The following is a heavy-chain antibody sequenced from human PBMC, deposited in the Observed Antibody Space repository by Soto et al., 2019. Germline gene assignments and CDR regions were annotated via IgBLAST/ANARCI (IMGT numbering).Heavy chain of an antibody. CDR1: GYSFTSYW. D-gene: IGHD6-19*01. CDR3: ASGGDASGHHPFDV. CDR2: IDPSDSYT. V-gene: IGHV5-10-1*01. J-gene: IGHJ3*01. Sequence: PGESLMISCKGSGYSFTSYWISWVRQMPGKGLEWMGRIDPSDSYTNYSPSFQGHVTISADKSINTAYLQWSSLKASDTAMYYCASGGDASGHHPFDVWGLGTMLTASS.